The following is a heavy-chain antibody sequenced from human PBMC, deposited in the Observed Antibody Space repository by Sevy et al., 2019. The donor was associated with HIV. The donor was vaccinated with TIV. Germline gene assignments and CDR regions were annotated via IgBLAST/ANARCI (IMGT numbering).Heavy chain of an antibody. CDR1: GFSFDSYG. CDR3: AKGGGGHYDPDEIGYYFYYYNMDV. CDR2: ISGSGTRT. D-gene: IGHD3-22*01. V-gene: IGHV3-23*01. Sequence: GGSLRLSCAVSGFSFDSYGMTWVRQAPGKGLEWVSGISGSGTRTYYADSVKGRFSISRDNSKNRLYLQMNSLRSEDTALYYWAKGGGGHYDPDEIGYYFYYYNMDVWGKGTTVTASS. J-gene: IGHJ6*03.